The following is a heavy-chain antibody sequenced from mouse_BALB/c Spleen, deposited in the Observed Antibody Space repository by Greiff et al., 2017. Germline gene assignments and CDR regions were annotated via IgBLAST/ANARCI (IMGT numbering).Heavy chain of an antibody. D-gene: IGHD2-12*01. CDR2: ISSGGST. Sequence: EVQVVESGGGLVKPGGSLKLSCAASGFTFSSYAMSWVRQTPEKRLEWVASISSGGSTYYPDSVKGRFTISRDNARNILYLQMSSLRSEDTAMYYCARGYDYYFDYWGQGTTLTVSS. J-gene: IGHJ2*01. CDR1: GFTFSSYA. CDR3: ARGYDYYFDY. V-gene: IGHV5-6-5*01.